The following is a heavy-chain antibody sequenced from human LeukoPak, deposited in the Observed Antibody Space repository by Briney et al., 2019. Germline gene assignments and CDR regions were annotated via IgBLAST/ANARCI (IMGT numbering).Heavy chain of an antibody. CDR1: GAAISRGGYA. CDR2: IYTSGST. J-gene: IGHJ5*02. V-gene: IGHV4-61*02. CDR3: ARATMVRGAPGPNWFDP. D-gene: IGHD3-10*01. Sequence: SETLSLTCAVSGAAISRGGYAWNWIRQPPGKGLEWIGRIYTSGSTNYNPSLKSRVAISVDTSKNQFSLKLSSVTAADTAVYYCARATMVRGAPGPNWFDPWGQGTLVTVSS.